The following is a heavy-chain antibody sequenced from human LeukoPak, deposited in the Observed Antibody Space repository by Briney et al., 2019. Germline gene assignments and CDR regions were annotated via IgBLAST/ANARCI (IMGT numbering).Heavy chain of an antibody. D-gene: IGHD3-10*01. Sequence: GGSLRLSCAASGFTFSSYGMSWVRQAPGKGLEWVSAISRSGGATSYADSVKGRFSISRDNPDNTLYLQMNSLRAEDTAVYYCTKAGNYDSGSYQPFECWGQGTLVTVSS. J-gene: IGHJ4*02. CDR1: GFTFSSYG. V-gene: IGHV3-23*01. CDR3: TKAGNYDSGSYQPFEC. CDR2: ISRSGGAT.